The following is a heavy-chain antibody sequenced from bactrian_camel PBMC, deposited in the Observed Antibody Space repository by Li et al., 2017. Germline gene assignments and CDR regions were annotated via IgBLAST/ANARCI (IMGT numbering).Heavy chain of an antibody. Sequence: HVQLVESGGGSVQAGGSLTLSCAVSPYGWTLRCMARFRQAPGKQREGIAALSTNGTLVYGNSVKGRFIISKDNAKRNLNLQMNALAPEDTATYYCAAAIWSCGNEILGNRGHFGYWGQGTQVTVS. V-gene: IGHV3S53*01. CDR1: PYGWTLRC. CDR3: AAAIWSCGNEILGNRGHFGY. D-gene: IGHD8*01. CDR2: LSTNGTL. J-gene: IGHJ6*01.